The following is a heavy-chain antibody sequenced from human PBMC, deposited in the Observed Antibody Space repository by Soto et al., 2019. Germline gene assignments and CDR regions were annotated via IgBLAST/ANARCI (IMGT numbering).Heavy chain of an antibody. V-gene: IGHV4-34*01. CDR1: GGSFSGYY. CDR2: INHSGST. CDR3: ARDRRVGAYFDY. D-gene: IGHD1-26*01. Sequence: PSETLSLTCAVYGGSFSGYYWSWIRQPPGKGLEWIGEINHSGSTNYNPSLKSRVTISVDTFKNQFSLKLSSVTAADTAVYYCARDRRVGAYFDYWGQGTLVTVSS. J-gene: IGHJ4*02.